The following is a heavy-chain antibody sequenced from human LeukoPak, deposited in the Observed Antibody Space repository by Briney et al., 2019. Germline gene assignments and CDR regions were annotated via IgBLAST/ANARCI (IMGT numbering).Heavy chain of an antibody. V-gene: IGHV3-74*01. CDR1: GFTFTYYW. Sequence: AGSLTLSCAASGFTFTYYWRHWVRQAPGKGLVWVARINGDGSSTNYADSVKGRFTISRDNAKNTLYLQMNSLRAEDTAVYYCANDDFGASGLPDYWGQGTLVTVSS. CDR2: INGDGSST. J-gene: IGHJ4*02. CDR3: ANDDFGASGLPDY. D-gene: IGHD4-17*01.